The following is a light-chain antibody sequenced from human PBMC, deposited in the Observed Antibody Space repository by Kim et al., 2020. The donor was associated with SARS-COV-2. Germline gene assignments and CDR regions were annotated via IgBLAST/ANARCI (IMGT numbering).Light chain of an antibody. CDR3: QQYYSTPQT. V-gene: IGKV4-1*01. CDR1: QSVLYSSNNKNY. CDR2: WAS. Sequence: ATINCKSSQSVLYSSNNKNYLAWYQQKPGQPPKLLIYWASTRESGVPVRFSGSGSGTDFTLTISSLQAEDVAVYYCQQYYSTPQTFGQGTKVDIK. J-gene: IGKJ1*01.